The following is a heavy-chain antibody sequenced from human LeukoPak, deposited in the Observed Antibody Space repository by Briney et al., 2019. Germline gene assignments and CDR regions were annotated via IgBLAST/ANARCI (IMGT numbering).Heavy chain of an antibody. CDR3: ARVGGGSYLNFDY. J-gene: IGHJ4*02. V-gene: IGHV4-39*07. CDR1: GDSISGSSYF. CDR2: IYHSGST. D-gene: IGHD1-26*01. Sequence: SETLSLTCTVSGDSISGSSYFWGWIRQPPGKGLECIGIIYHSGSTYYNPSLESRVTISVDTSKNQFSLKLSSVTAADTAVYYCARVGGGSYLNFDYWGQGTLVTVSS.